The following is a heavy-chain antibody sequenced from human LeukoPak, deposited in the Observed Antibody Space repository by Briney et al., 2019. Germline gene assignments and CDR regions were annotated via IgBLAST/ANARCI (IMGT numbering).Heavy chain of an antibody. D-gene: IGHD1-26*01. CDR3: ARVNIVGATTAFDI. CDR1: GYTFTSYD. Sequence: ASVKVSCKASGYTFTSYDINWVRQATGQGLEWMGWMNPNSGNTGYAQKFQGRVTITRNTSISTAYMELSSLRSEDTAVYYCARVNIVGATTAFDIWGQGTKVTVSS. J-gene: IGHJ3*02. V-gene: IGHV1-8*03. CDR2: MNPNSGNT.